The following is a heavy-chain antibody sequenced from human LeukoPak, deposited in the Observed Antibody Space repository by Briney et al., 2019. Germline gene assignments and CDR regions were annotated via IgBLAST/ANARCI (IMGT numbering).Heavy chain of an antibody. CDR2: IYYSGST. J-gene: IGHJ3*02. CDR1: GXSISSYY. D-gene: IGHD6-19*01. CDR3: AGSYSSGFDAFDI. Sequence: SETLSLTCTVSGXSISSYYWSWIRQPPGKGLEWIGYIYYSGSTNYNPSLKSRVTISVDTSKNQFSLKLSSVTAADTAVYYCAGSYSSGFDAFDIWGQGTMVTVSS. V-gene: IGHV4-59*01.